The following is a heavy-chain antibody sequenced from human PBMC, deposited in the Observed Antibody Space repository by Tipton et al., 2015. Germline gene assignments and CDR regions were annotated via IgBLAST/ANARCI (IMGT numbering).Heavy chain of an antibody. D-gene: IGHD6-6*01. J-gene: IGHJ5*02. Sequence: QLVQSGAEVKKPGESLKISCKGSGYIFTNYWIGWVRQVPGKGLEWMGIIFPSDSDTRYSPSFQGQVTISADKSISTVYLQWNSLKASDSGMCYGARHGSIGARQNWFDPWGQGTLVTVSS. CDR1: GYIFTNYW. V-gene: IGHV5-51*01. CDR2: IFPSDSDT. CDR3: ARHGSIGARQNWFDP.